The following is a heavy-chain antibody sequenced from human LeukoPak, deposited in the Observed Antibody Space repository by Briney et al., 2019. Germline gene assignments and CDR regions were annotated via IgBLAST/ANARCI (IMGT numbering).Heavy chain of an antibody. CDR3: ARNPVGATREGYFDY. J-gene: IGHJ4*02. Sequence: SVKVSCKASGGTFSSYTISWVRQAPGQGLEWMGRVIPILGIANYAQKFQGRVTITADKSTSTAYMELSSLRSEDTAVYYCARNPVGATREGYFDYWGQGTLVTVSS. CDR2: VIPILGIA. CDR1: GGTFSSYT. V-gene: IGHV1-69*02. D-gene: IGHD1-26*01.